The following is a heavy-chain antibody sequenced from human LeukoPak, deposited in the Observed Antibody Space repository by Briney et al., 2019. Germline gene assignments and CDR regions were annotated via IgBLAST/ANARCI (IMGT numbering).Heavy chain of an antibody. Sequence: ASVKVSCKASGYTFTSYGISWVRQAPGQGLEWMGWISAYNGNTNYAQKLQGRVTMTTDTSTSTAYMELRSLRSDDTAVYYCARSWVTTRGLDAFDIWGQGTMVTVSS. CDR1: GYTFTSYG. CDR3: ARSWVTTRGLDAFDI. D-gene: IGHD4-17*01. CDR2: ISAYNGNT. J-gene: IGHJ3*02. V-gene: IGHV1-18*01.